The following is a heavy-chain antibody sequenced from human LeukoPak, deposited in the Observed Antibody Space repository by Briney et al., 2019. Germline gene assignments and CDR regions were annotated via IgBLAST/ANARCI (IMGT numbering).Heavy chain of an antibody. CDR2: ISGSGGST. CDR1: GFTFSSYA. V-gene: IGHV3-23*01. D-gene: IGHD2-15*01. J-gene: IGHJ5*02. Sequence: GGSLRLSCAASGFTFSSYAMSWVRQAAGEGLEWVSAISGSGGSTYYADSVKGRFTISRDNSKNTLYLQMNSLRAEDTAVYYCAKDFLSGSFNPWGQGTLITVSS. CDR3: AKDFLSGSFNP.